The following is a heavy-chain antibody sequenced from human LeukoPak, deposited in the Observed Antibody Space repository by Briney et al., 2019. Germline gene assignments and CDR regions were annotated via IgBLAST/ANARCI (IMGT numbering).Heavy chain of an antibody. V-gene: IGHV3-23*01. CDR3: ATSLLWFGELLADTDF. CDR1: GFTFSSYA. J-gene: IGHJ4*02. D-gene: IGHD3-10*01. Sequence: GGSLRLSCAASGFTFSSYAMSWVRQAPGRGLEWVSAISGSGGSTYYADSVRGRFTISRDNSKNTLYLEMSSLRAEDTAVYYCATSLLWFGELLADTDFWGQGSLVTVSS. CDR2: ISGSGGST.